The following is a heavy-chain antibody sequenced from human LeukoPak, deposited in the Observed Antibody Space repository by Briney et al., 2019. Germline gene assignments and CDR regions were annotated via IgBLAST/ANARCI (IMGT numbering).Heavy chain of an antibody. CDR3: ARVSYGDYGEGYYMDV. CDR2: INPSGGST. Sequence: GASVKVSCKASGYTFTSYYMHWVRQAPGQGLEWMGIINPSGGSTSYAQKFQGRVTMTRDMSTSTVYMELSSLRSEDTAVYYCARVSYGDYGEGYYMDVWGKGTTVTVSS. J-gene: IGHJ6*03. V-gene: IGHV1-46*01. CDR1: GYTFTSYY. D-gene: IGHD4-17*01.